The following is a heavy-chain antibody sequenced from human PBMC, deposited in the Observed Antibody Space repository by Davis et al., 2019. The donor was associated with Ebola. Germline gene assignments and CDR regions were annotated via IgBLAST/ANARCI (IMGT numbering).Heavy chain of an antibody. CDR3: AREGSLEVLD. CDR2: VSGNNGKT. D-gene: IGHD3-10*01. Sequence: ASVKVSCKASGYSFTHYSFSWVRQAPGQGLEWMGWVSGNNGKTDYAQKFQGRVTLTRDTSITTAYMELSSLRSDDTAVYYCAREGSLEVLDWGQGTLITVSS. J-gene: IGHJ4*02. V-gene: IGHV1-18*01. CDR1: GYSFTHYS.